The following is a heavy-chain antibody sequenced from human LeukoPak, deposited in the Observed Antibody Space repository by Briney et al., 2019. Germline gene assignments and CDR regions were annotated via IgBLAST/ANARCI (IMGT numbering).Heavy chain of an antibody. CDR3: ARQVHFGSGYYYYGMDV. Sequence: TGASLRLSCAASGFTFSSYWISWVRQAPGRGLEWVANIKQDGSEKYYVDSVKGRLTISRDNAKNSLYLQMNSLRAEDTAVYYCARQVHFGSGYYYYGMDVWGQGTTVTVSS. V-gene: IGHV3-7*01. J-gene: IGHJ6*02. CDR1: GFTFSSYW. CDR2: IKQDGSEK. D-gene: IGHD3-3*02.